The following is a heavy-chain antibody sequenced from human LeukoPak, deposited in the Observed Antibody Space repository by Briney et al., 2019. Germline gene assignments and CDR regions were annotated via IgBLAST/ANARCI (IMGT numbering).Heavy chain of an antibody. CDR1: GFTFSSYG. J-gene: IGHJ4*02. D-gene: IGHD6-13*01. V-gene: IGHV3-30*18. CDR3: AKASSSYIFDY. Sequence: GGSLRLSCAASGFTFSSYGMHWVRQAPGKGLEWVAVISYDGSNKYYADSVKGRFTISRDNSKNTLYLQMNSLRAEDKGVYYCAKASSSYIFDYWGQGTLVTVSS. CDR2: ISYDGSNK.